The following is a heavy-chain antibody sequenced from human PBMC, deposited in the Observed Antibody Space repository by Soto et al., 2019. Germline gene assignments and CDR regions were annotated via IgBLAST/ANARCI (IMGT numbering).Heavy chain of an antibody. V-gene: IGHV1-18*01. CDR1: GYTFNTYA. CDR2: ISTYNGNT. J-gene: IGHJ4*02. D-gene: IGHD2-2*01. CDR3: ARGMGTTSHDF. Sequence: VASVKVSCKASGYTFNTYAIIWVRQAPGEGLEWMGWISTYNGNTNSAQNLQGRVTLTTDTSTSTAYMELRSLRSDDTAVYYCARGMGTTSHDFWGQGTLVTVSS.